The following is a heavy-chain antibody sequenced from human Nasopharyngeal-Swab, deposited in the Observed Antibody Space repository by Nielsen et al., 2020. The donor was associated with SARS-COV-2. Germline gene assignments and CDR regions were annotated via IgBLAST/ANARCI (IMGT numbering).Heavy chain of an antibody. CDR2: ISSTGSTM. CDR1: GFTFDIYE. CDR3: ARGGGGSSGYYFDF. J-gene: IGHJ4*02. Sequence: GESLKISCAASGFTFDIYEMDWVRQAPGKGLEWVSYISSTGSTMYYADSVKGLFTISRDNAKNSLYLQMNSLRAEDTAVYYCARGGGGSSGYYFDFWGQGTPVTVSS. D-gene: IGHD3-22*01. V-gene: IGHV3-48*03.